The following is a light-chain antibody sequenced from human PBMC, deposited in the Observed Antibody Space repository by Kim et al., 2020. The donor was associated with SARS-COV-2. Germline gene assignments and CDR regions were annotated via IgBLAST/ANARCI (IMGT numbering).Light chain of an antibody. CDR2: YDN. Sequence: QSVLTQPPSTSGTPGQRVTISCSVSSSNIGRNNVNWYQQLPGTAPKLLIYYDNQRPSGVPDRFSGSKSGTSASLAISGLQAEDEADYYCATWDDGLRGRMFGGGTKVTVL. CDR3: ATWDDGLRGRM. J-gene: IGLJ3*02. V-gene: IGLV1-44*01. CDR1: SSNIGRNN.